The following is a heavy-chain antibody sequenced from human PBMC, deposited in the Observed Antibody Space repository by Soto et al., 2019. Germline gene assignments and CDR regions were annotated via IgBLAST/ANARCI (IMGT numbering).Heavy chain of an antibody. J-gene: IGHJ6*02. CDR2: ISSRSSYI. CDR1: GFTFSPYT. D-gene: IGHD6-13*01. V-gene: IGHV3-21*01. Sequence: GGSLRLSCAASGFTFSPYTMNWVRQAPGKGLEWVSSISSRSSYIYYADSVKGRFTIPRDNAKNSLYLLMNSLRAEDTAVYYCTRDLAAATSYGMDVWGQGTTVTVSS. CDR3: TRDLAAATSYGMDV.